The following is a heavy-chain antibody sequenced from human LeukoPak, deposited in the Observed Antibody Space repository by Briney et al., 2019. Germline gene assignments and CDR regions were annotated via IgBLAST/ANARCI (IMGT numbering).Heavy chain of an antibody. J-gene: IGHJ5*02. Sequence: GESLKISCKGSGYSFTTYWIGWVRQMPGKGLEWMGIIYPGDSDIRYSPSFQRQLTSSVDKSISTAYLQWSSLKASDTAMYYCARQGGYFDPWGQGTLVTVSS. D-gene: IGHD3-22*01. CDR1: GYSFTTYW. V-gene: IGHV5-51*01. CDR3: ARQGGYFDP. CDR2: IYPGDSDI.